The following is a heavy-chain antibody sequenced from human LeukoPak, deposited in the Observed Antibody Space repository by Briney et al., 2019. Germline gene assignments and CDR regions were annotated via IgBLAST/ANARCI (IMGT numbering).Heavy chain of an antibody. J-gene: IGHJ4*02. V-gene: IGHV4-4*02. CDR2: VHLDGRT. CDR1: GGSISFTNW. Sequence: LSETLSLTCGVSGGSISFTNWWTWVRQPPGKGLEWIGEVHLDGRTNYNPSLQSRLTMSVDFSENHISLKLTSVTAADTAVYYCAREGRPYRPLDYSGQGTLVTVSS. D-gene: IGHD6-6*01. CDR3: AREGRPYRPLDY.